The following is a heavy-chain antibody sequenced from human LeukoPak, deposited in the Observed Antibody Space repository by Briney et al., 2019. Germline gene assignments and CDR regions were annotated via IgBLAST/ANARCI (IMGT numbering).Heavy chain of an antibody. CDR1: GFTFSSYW. V-gene: IGHV3-7*01. CDR3: ARSTGGYDGLFDY. J-gene: IGHJ4*02. CDR2: IKQDGSEK. Sequence: GGSLRLSCAASGFTFSSYWMSWVRQAPGTGLEWVANIKQDGSEKYYVDSVKGRFTISRDNAKNSLYLQMNSLRAEDTAEYYCARSTGGYDGLFDYWGQGTLVTVSS. D-gene: IGHD5-12*01.